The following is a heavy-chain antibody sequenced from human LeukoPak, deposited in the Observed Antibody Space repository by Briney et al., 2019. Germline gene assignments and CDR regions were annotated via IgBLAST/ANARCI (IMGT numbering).Heavy chain of an antibody. CDR3: AKTSSVGTHSYYYYYMDV. D-gene: IGHD6-13*01. J-gene: IGHJ6*03. V-gene: IGHV3-30*18. CDR2: ISYDGSNK. CDR1: GFTFSSYG. Sequence: GGSLRLSCAASGFTFSSYGMHWVRQAPGKGLEWVAVISYDGSNKYYADSVKGRFTISRDNSENTLYLQMNSLRAEDTAVYYCAKTSSVGTHSYYYYYMDVWGKGTTVTVSS.